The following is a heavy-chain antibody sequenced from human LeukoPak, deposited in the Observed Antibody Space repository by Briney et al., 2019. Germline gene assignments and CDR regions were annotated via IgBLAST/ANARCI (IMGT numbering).Heavy chain of an antibody. J-gene: IGHJ3*02. D-gene: IGHD1-26*01. CDR1: GFTFSSYG. Sequence: PGGSLRLSCAASGFTFSSYGMHWVRQAPGKGLEWVAVISYDGSNKYCADSVKGRFTISRDNSKNTLYLQMNSLRAEDTAVYYCAKDQGSYYWGDAFNIWGQGTMVTVSS. CDR3: AKDQGSYYWGDAFNI. CDR2: ISYDGSNK. V-gene: IGHV3-30*18.